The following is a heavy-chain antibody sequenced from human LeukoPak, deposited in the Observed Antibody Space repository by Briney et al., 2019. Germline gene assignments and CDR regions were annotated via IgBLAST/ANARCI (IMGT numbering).Heavy chain of an antibody. V-gene: IGHV4-59*01. J-gene: IGHJ5*02. CDR3: ARSRDIVVVPAAPYNWFDP. CDR1: GGSISSYY. D-gene: IGHD2-2*01. CDR2: TYYSGST. Sequence: PSETLSLTCTVSGGSISSYYWSWIRQPPGKGLEWIGYTYYSGSTNYNPSLKSRVTISVDTSKNQFSLKLSSVTAADTAVYYCARSRDIVVVPAAPYNWFDPWGQGTLVTVSS.